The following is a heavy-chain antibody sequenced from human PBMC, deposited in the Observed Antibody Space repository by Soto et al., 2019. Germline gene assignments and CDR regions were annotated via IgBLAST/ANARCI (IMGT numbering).Heavy chain of an antibody. Sequence: PGGSLRLSCAACGFTFSIYGMHWVRQAPGKGLEWVAVISYDGSNKYYADSVKGRFTISRDNSKNTLYLQMNSLRAEYTSVYYCAKVGGGRYYYYLDVWGKGTTVTVSS. J-gene: IGHJ6*03. CDR1: GFTFSIYG. V-gene: IGHV3-30*18. CDR3: AKVGGGRYYYYLDV. D-gene: IGHD3-10*01. CDR2: ISYDGSNK.